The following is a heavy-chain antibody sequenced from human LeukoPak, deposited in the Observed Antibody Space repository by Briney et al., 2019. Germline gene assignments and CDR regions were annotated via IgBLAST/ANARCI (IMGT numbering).Heavy chain of an antibody. CDR2: ISSSGSTI. D-gene: IGHD3-10*01. V-gene: IGHV3-11*01. J-gene: IGHJ4*02. CDR1: GFTFSDYY. CDR3: AKVRYYGSGARGYYFDY. Sequence: GGSLRLSCAASGFTFSDYYMSWIRQAPGKGLEWVSYISSSGSTIYYADSVKGRFTISRDNSKNTLYLQMNSLRAEDTAVYYCAKVRYYGSGARGYYFDYWGQGTLVTVSS.